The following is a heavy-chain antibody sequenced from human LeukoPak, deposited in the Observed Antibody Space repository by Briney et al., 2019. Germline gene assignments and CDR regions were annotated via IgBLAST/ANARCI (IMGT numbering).Heavy chain of an antibody. D-gene: IGHD2-2*01. CDR2: IYYSGRT. CDR1: GGSISGYY. CDR3: ARTYCSSTSCYLFHFDY. J-gene: IGHJ4*02. Sequence: SVTLSLTCTVSGGSISGYYWSWIRQAPGKGLEWIGYIYYSGRTNYSPSLESRVTISIDTSRSQFSLQLSSVTAADTAVYYCARTYCSSTSCYLFHFDYWGQGILVTDSS. V-gene: IGHV4-59*01.